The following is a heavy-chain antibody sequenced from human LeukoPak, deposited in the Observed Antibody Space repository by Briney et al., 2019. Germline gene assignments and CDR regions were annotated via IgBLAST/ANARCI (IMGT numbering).Heavy chain of an antibody. V-gene: IGHV4-34*01. CDR3: ATGSGELLLYFDY. Sequence: SETLSLTCAVYGGSFSGYYWSWIRQPPGKGLEWIGEINHSGSTNYNPSLKRRVTISVETTKKQFSLKQRSVTASDTAVYYCATGSGELLLYFDYWGQGTLVTVSS. J-gene: IGHJ4*02. D-gene: IGHD3-10*01. CDR2: INHSGST. CDR1: GGSFSGYY.